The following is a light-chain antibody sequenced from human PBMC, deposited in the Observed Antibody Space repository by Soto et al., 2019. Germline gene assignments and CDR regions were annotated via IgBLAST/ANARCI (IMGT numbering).Light chain of an antibody. V-gene: IGKV3-20*01. CDR2: GAS. J-gene: IGKJ1*01. Sequence: VLTQSPGTLSLTPGERATLSCRASQSLGSTSLAWYQQKSGQPPRLHISGASKRAAGVPDRFSGSGSGTDFTLVISRLEPEDFAVYYCQQSVDSPRTFGQGTKVDLK. CDR3: QQSVDSPRT. CDR1: QSLGSTS.